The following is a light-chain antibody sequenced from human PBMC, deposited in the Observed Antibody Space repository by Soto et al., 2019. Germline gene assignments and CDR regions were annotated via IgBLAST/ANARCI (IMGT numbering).Light chain of an antibody. CDR1: QSLTSDY. V-gene: IGKV3-20*01. CDR2: GAS. Sequence: EIVLTQSPGTLSLSPGERATLSCRASQSLTSDYLAWYQQKPGLAPRLLIYGASSRATGIPDRFSGSGSGTDFTLTITRLEPEDFAMYYCQRYDSFRTFGQGAKVDI. CDR3: QRYDSFRT. J-gene: IGKJ1*01.